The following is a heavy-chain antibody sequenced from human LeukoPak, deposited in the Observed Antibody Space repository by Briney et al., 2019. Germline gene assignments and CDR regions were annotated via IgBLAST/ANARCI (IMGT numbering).Heavy chain of an antibody. V-gene: IGHV3-48*03. CDR1: GFTFSSYE. CDR2: ISSSGSTI. D-gene: IGHD3-22*01. CDR3: AKDMYYYDSSGQEPVGI. Sequence: PGGSLRLSCAASGFTFSSYELNWVRQAPGKGLEWVSYISSSGSTIKYADSVKGRFTISRGNAKNSLYLQMNSLRAEDTAVYYCAKDMYYYDSSGQEPVGIWGQGTMVTVSS. J-gene: IGHJ3*02.